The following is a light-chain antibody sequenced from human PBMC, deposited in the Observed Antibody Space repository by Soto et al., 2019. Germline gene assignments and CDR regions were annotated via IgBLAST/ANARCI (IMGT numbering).Light chain of an antibody. Sequence: QSVLTQPASVSGSPGQSITISCTGTSSDVGNYNLVSWYQQHPGKAPKLMIYEGIKRPSGVSNRFSASKSGNTASLRISGLQAEDEADYYCSSYAGSSTLLFGGGTKLTVL. CDR2: EGI. V-gene: IGLV2-23*01. CDR3: SSYAGSSTLL. CDR1: SSDVGNYNL. J-gene: IGLJ2*01.